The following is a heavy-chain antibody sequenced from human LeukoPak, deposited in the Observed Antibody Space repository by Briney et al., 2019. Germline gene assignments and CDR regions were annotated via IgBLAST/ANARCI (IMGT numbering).Heavy chain of an antibody. Sequence: SETLSLTCTVSGGSISSYYWSWIRQPPGKGLEWIGYIYYSGSTNYNPSLKSRVTISVDTSKNQFSLKLSSVTAADTAVYYCARASTMIVGALDYWGQGTLVTVSS. D-gene: IGHD3-22*01. J-gene: IGHJ4*02. CDR2: IYYSGST. CDR3: ARASTMIVGALDY. V-gene: IGHV4-59*01. CDR1: GGSISSYY.